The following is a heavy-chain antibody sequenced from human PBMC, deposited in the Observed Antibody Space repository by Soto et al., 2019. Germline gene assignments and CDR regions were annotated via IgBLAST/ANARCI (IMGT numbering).Heavy chain of an antibody. Sequence: SETLSLTCTVSGGSVTGGSYYWTWIRQPPGKGLEWIGYIYYSGGTSYNPSLESRVTISVDTSKNQFSLNLSFVIAADTAVYYCAREVVETSSLWLDPWGQGTLVTVSS. CDR2: IYYSGGT. D-gene: IGHD6-6*01. CDR1: GGSVTGGSYY. V-gene: IGHV4-61*01. J-gene: IGHJ5*02. CDR3: AREVVETSSLWLDP.